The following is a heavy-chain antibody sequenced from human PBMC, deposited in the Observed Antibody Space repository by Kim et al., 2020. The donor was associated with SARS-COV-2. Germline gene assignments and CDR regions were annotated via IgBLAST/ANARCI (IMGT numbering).Heavy chain of an antibody. Sequence: GGSLRLSCAASGFTFSSYWMHWVRQAPGKGLVWVSRINSDGSSTSYADSVKGRFTISRDNAKNTLYLQMNSLRAEDTAVYYCARAIAAAGIWSENWYFDLWGRGTLVTVSS. D-gene: IGHD6-13*01. CDR3: ARAIAAAGIWSENWYFDL. CDR2: INSDGSST. CDR1: GFTFSSYW. V-gene: IGHV3-74*01. J-gene: IGHJ2*01.